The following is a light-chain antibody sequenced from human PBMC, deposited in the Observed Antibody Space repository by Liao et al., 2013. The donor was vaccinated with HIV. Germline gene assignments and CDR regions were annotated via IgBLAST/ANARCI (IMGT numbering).Light chain of an antibody. CDR1: KLGNKY. V-gene: IGLV3-1*01. CDR2: QDT. Sequence: DELTQPPSVSVSPGQTASITCSGDKLGNKYSFWYQQASGRSPRVVMYQDTIRPSGIPERFSGSSSGDTATLTITGTQAVDEADYYCQAWDSTIAYVFGTGTKVTVL. CDR3: QAWDSTIAYV. J-gene: IGLJ1*01.